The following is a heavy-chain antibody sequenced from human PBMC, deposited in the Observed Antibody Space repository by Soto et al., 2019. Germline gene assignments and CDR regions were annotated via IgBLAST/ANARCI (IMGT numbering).Heavy chain of an antibody. CDR1: GFTFRNYD. CDR2: ISAAGDS. Sequence: EVQLVESGGGLVQPGGSLRLSCEASGFTFRNYDMHWVRQGTGKGLEWVSGISAAGDSDYADSVEGRFTISRENAQNSFILQMNSRSVGDKALYYCARTDRYFYGLDVWGQGTTVIV. CDR3: ARTDRYFYGLDV. V-gene: IGHV3-13*01. J-gene: IGHJ6*02.